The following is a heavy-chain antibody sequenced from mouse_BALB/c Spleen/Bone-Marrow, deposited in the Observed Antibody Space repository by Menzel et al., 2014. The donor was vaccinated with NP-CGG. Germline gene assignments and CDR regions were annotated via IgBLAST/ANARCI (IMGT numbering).Heavy chain of an antibody. Sequence: EVHLVESGGDLVKPGGSLKLSCAASGFTFSNYGMSWVRQTPDKRLEWVATISSGGSYTYYPDSVKGRFTISRDNAKNTLYLQMSSLKSEDTAMYYCARRDGGPMDYWGQRTSVTVSS. CDR2: ISSGGSYT. V-gene: IGHV5-6*01. J-gene: IGHJ4*01. D-gene: IGHD2-3*01. CDR3: ARRDGGPMDY. CDR1: GFTFSNYG.